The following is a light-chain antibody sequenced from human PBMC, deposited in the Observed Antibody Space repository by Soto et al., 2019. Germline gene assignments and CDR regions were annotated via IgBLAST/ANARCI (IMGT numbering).Light chain of an antibody. CDR3: QQYNSYSWT. V-gene: IGKV1-5*01. Sequence: IQMTQSPSTLSASVADRVTITCRASQSISSWLAWYQQKPGKAPKLLIYDASSLESGVPSRFSGSGSGTEFTLTISSLQPDDFATYYCQQYNSYSWTFGQGTKVDIK. CDR2: DAS. CDR1: QSISSW. J-gene: IGKJ1*01.